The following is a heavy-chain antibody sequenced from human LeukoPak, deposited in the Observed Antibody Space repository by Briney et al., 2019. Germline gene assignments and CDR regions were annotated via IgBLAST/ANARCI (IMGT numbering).Heavy chain of an antibody. J-gene: IGHJ6*03. CDR3: ARSITMVRGVFSPYYYYMDV. CDR2: IIPIFGTA. V-gene: IGHV1-69*13. CDR1: GGTFSNYA. Sequence: ASVKVSCKTSGGTFSNYAISWVRQAPGQGLEWMGGIIPIFGTANYAQKFQGRVTITADESTSTAYMELSSLRSEDTAVYYCARSITMVRGVFSPYYYYMDVWGKGTTVTISS. D-gene: IGHD3-10*01.